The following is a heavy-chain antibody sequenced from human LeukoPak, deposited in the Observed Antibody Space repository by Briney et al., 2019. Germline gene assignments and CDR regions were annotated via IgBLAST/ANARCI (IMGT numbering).Heavy chain of an antibody. Sequence: GGSLRLSCAASGFTFSSYVMHWVRQAPGKGLEWVAFIRYDGSYKYYADSVKGRFTISRDNSKNTLYLQMNSLRAEDTAMYYCAKDSAYYYDSSGYYYDWGQGTLVTVSS. CDR2: IRYDGSYK. J-gene: IGHJ4*02. CDR1: GFTFSSYV. V-gene: IGHV3-30*02. D-gene: IGHD3-22*01. CDR3: AKDSAYYYDSSGYYYD.